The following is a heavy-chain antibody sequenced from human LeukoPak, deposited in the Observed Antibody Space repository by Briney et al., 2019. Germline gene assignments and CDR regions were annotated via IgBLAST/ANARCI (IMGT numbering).Heavy chain of an antibody. J-gene: IGHJ6*03. CDR1: GGSISSYY. D-gene: IGHD2-2*02. CDR3: AGRYLYYYYYYMDV. CDR2: IYTSGST. Sequence: SETLSLTCTVSGGSISSYYWSWIRQPAGKGLEWIGRIYTSGSTNYNPSLKSRVTMSVDTSKNQFSLKLTSMTAADTAIYYCAGRYLYYYYYYMDVWGKGTTVTVSS. V-gene: IGHV4-4*07.